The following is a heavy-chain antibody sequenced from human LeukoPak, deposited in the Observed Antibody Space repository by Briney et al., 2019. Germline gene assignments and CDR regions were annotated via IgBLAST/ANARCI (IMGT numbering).Heavy chain of an antibody. V-gene: IGHV4-34*01. CDR1: GGSFRGYY. CDR3: ARLGSSSWYGGVGGFSYGMDV. D-gene: IGHD6-13*01. J-gene: IGHJ6*02. CDR2: INHSGST. Sequence: RSETLSPTCAVYGGSFRGYYWSWIRRTPGKGLEWIGEINHSGSTNYNPSLKSRVTISVDTSKNQSSLKLSSVTAADTAVYDCARLGSSSWYGGVGGFSYGMDVWGQGTTDTVPS.